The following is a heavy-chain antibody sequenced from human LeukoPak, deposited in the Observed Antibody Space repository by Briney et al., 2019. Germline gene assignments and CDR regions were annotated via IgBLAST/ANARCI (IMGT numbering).Heavy chain of an antibody. CDR2: IYLGDSDT. D-gene: IGHD5-24*01. Sequence: GESLKISCKGSGYSFTNYWIAWVRHMPGKGLELMGLIYLGDSDTRYSPSLQGQVTISADKSIATAYLQWISLKASDTAMFYCARLSGDGFNSFDYWGQGTLLTVSS. J-gene: IGHJ4*02. CDR3: ARLSGDGFNSFDY. V-gene: IGHV5-51*01. CDR1: GYSFTNYW.